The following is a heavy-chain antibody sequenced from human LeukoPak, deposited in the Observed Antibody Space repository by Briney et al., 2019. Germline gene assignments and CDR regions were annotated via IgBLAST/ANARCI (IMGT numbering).Heavy chain of an antibody. CDR1: GFTFDDYA. D-gene: IGHD6-6*01. V-gene: IGHV3-9*01. J-gene: IGHJ4*02. CDR3: AKDRTYYSSSLVYYFDY. Sequence: GGSLRLSCAASGFTFDDYAMHWVRQAPGKGLEWVSGISWNSGSIGYADSVKGRFTISRDNSKNTLYLQMNSLRAEDTAVYYCAKDRTYYSSSLVYYFDYWGQGTLVTVSS. CDR2: ISWNSGSI.